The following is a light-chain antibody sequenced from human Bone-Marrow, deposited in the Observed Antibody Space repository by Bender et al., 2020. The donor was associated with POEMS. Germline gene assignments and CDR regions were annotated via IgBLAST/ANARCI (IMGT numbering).Light chain of an antibody. CDR2: EVS. Sequence: QSALTQPASVSGSPGQSITISCTGTSSDIGTYNLVSWFQQHPGKAPKLIIYEVSKRPSGVSHRFSGSKSGNTASLTISGLQAEDEADYYCCSYTSSFTWVFGGGTKLTVL. CDR3: CSYTSSFTWV. CDR1: SSDIGTYNL. J-gene: IGLJ3*02. V-gene: IGLV2-23*02.